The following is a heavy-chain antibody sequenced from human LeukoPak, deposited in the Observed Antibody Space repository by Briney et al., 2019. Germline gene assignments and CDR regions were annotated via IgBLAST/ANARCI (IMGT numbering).Heavy chain of an antibody. CDR3: AKVRDPYYDILTGYPEIDY. D-gene: IGHD3-9*01. V-gene: IGHV3-30*18. CDR2: ISYDGSNK. J-gene: IGHJ4*02. CDR1: GFTFSSYG. Sequence: PGGSLRLSCATSGFTFSSYGMHWVRQAPGKGLEWVAVISYDGSNKYYADSVKGRFTISRDNSKNTLYLQMSSLRAEDTAVYYCAKVRDPYYDILTGYPEIDYWGQGTLVTVSS.